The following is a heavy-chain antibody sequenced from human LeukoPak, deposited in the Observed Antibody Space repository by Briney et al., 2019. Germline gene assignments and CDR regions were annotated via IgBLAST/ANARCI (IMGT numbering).Heavy chain of an antibody. CDR2: INSDGSST. CDR3: ARGNSRLDV. CDR1: GFTFSSYW. J-gene: IGHJ6*02. Sequence: GGSLTLSCAASGFTFSSYWMHWVRQGPGKGRVWVSRINSDGSSTSYADSVKGRFTISRDTAKNKLYLQMNSLRAEDTAVYYCARGNSRLDVWGQGTTVIVSS. V-gene: IGHV3-74*01. D-gene: IGHD6-13*01.